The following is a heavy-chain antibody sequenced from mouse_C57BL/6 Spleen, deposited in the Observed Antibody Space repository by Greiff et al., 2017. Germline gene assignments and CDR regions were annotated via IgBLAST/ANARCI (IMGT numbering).Heavy chain of an antibody. J-gene: IGHJ1*03. CDR2: INPNYGTT. CDR1: GYSFTDYN. V-gene: IGHV1-39*01. Sequence: EVQLQQSGPELVKPGASVKISCKASGYSFTDYNMHWVKQSNGKSLEWIGVINPNYGTTSYNQKFKGKATLTVDNSSSTAYMQLNSLTSEDSAVYYCARRTTTVVATGYFDVWGTGTTVTVSS. D-gene: IGHD1-1*01. CDR3: ARRTTTVVATGYFDV.